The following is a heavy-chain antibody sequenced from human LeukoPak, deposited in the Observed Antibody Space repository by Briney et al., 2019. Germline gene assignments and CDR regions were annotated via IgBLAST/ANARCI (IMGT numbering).Heavy chain of an antibody. J-gene: IGHJ4*02. V-gene: IGHV4-31*03. Sequence: SETLSLTCTVSSGSISSGGYYWSWIRQHPGKGLEWIGYIYYSGSTYYNPSLKSRVTISVDTSKNQFSLKLSSVTAADTAVYYCARYDNSGSALENWGQGTLVTVSS. CDR2: IYYSGST. CDR3: ARYDNSGSALEN. CDR1: SGSISSGGYY. D-gene: IGHD3-22*01.